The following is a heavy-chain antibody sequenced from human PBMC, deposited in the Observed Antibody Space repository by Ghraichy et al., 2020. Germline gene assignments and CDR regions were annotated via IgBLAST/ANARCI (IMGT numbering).Heavy chain of an antibody. Sequence: GGSLRLSCAASGFTFGDFAMTWVRHAPGKGLERISGISGNSLSTWYADSVKGRFSISRDNSANTVYLQMDSLQAGDTAVYYCAKGSKTTGTYYFDYWGQGILVTVSS. CDR3: AKGSKTTGTYYFDY. J-gene: IGHJ4*02. CDR2: ISGNSLST. CDR1: GFTFGDFA. V-gene: IGHV3-23*01. D-gene: IGHD1/OR15-1a*01.